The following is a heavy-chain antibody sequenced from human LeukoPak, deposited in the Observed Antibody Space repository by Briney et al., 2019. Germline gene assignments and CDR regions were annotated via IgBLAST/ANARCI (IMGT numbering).Heavy chain of an antibody. CDR1: GXTFSXYG. J-gene: IGHJ4*02. D-gene: IGHD3-10*01. V-gene: IGHV3-33*01. Sequence: GTSLRLSCAASGXTFSXYGXXWVXXAPXXGLEWVAAIWSSGSTXKYADSVKGRFTXSRDNSKNMLYLEMNSLRAEDTAXXYCXTDRGGAPFDYWGQGALVTVSS. CDR2: IWSSGSTX. CDR3: XTDRGGAPFDY.